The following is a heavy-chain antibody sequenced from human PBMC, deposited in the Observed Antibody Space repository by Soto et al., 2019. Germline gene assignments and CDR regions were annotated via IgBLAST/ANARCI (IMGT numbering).Heavy chain of an antibody. CDR2: ISPDGRTT. CDR3: ADSWLPTSY. J-gene: IGHJ4*02. Sequence: ETLSLTCTVSGFSFSHYWMHWVRQAPGKGLVWVSRISPDGRTTTYADSVKGRFTISRDNAKSTLYLQMNSLTVEDGAVYYCADSWLPTSYWGPGTLVTVSS. V-gene: IGHV3-74*01. CDR1: GFSFSHYW. D-gene: IGHD3-10*01.